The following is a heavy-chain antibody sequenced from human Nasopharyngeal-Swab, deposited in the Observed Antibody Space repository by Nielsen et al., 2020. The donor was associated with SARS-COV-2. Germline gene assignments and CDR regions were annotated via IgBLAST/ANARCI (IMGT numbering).Heavy chain of an antibody. D-gene: IGHD3-22*01. V-gene: IGHV3-48*03. CDR1: AFTFSSYE. Sequence: GGTLRLSCAASAFTFSSYEMNWVRQAPGKGLEWVAYISSSGSTIYYADSVKGRFTISRDNAKNSLYLQMNSLRAEDTAVYYCAGDGDSSGYSADDAFDIWGQGTMVTVSS. J-gene: IGHJ3*02. CDR3: AGDGDSSGYSADDAFDI. CDR2: ISSSGSTI.